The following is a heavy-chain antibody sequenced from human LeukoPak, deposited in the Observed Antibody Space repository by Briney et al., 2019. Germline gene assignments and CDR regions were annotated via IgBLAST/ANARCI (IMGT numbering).Heavy chain of an antibody. D-gene: IGHD3-10*01. J-gene: IGHJ5*02. CDR2: IDHSGST. CDR3: ARVYVTVVRGRWFDP. CDR1: GGSLSGYS. V-gene: IGHV4-34*01. Sequence: SETLSLTCAVYGGSLSGYSWTWIRQHPGKGLEWIGEIDHSGSTNYNASLTSRVIISADTSQNQFSLKLTSVTVADTAVYYCARVYVTVVRGRWFDPWGQGTLVTVSS.